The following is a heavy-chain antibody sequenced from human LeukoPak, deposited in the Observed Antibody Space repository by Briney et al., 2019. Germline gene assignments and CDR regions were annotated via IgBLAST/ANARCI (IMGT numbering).Heavy chain of an antibody. CDR1: GFTSSSYS. Sequence: GGSLRLSCAASGFTSSSYSMNWVRQAPGKGLEWVSSISSSSSYIYYADSVKGRFTISRDNAKNSLYLQMNSLRAEDTAVYYCAREPRGYCSGGSCYPAFDYWGQGTLVTVSS. CDR2: ISSSSSYI. D-gene: IGHD2-15*01. CDR3: AREPRGYCSGGSCYPAFDY. J-gene: IGHJ4*02. V-gene: IGHV3-21*01.